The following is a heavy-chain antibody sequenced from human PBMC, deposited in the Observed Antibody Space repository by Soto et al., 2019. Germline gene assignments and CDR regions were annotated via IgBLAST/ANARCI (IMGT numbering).Heavy chain of an antibody. V-gene: IGHV4-61*01. CDR1: GGSVSSGTYY. D-gene: IGHD3-10*01. CDR2: IYHSGST. Sequence: QMQLQESGPGLVKPSETLSLTCNVSGGSVSSGTYYWSWIRQPPGKGLEWIGYIYHSGSTTYNPSLKRRVIISINTSKNQFSLKLSSLTAADTAVYYCSRGDYYGPGGFWGQGTLVTVSS. CDR3: SRGDYYGPGGF. J-gene: IGHJ4*02.